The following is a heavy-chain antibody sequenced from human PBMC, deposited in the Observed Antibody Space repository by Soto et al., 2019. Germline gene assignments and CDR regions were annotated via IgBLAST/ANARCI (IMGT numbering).Heavy chain of an antibody. CDR1: GFTFSSFW. J-gene: IGHJ4*02. CDR2: INTDGSST. V-gene: IGHV3-74*01. Sequence: EVQLVESGGGLVQPGGSLRLSCAVSGFTFSSFWMHWVRQAPGEGLVWVSRINTDGSSTSYADSVKGRFTISRDNAKNTLYLQMNSLRVEDTVMYYCAKRGVDTFGLSYWGQGTLVTVSS. CDR3: AKRGVDTFGLSY. D-gene: IGHD3-10*01.